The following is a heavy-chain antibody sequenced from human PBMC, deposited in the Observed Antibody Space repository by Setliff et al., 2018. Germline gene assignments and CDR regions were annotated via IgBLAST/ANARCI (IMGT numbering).Heavy chain of an antibody. CDR3: AHIAGGGNSPRHDY. Sequence: GPTLVNPTQTLTLTCTFSGFSLSTSLVGVGWIRQPPGKALEWLALIYWSDEKRYSPSLKSRLTITKDTSKNQVVLTMTNMDPVDTATYYCAHIAGGGNSPRHDYWGQGTLVTVSS. V-gene: IGHV2-5*01. J-gene: IGHJ4*02. CDR1: GFSLSTSLVG. D-gene: IGHD2-21*01. CDR2: IYWSDEK.